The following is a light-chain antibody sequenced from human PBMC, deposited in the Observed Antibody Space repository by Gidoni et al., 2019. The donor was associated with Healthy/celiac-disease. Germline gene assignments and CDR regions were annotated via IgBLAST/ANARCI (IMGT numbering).Light chain of an antibody. Sequence: EIVLTQSPATLSLSPGERATLSCRASQSVSSYLAWYQQKPGQAHRLLIYDASNRATGIPARFSGSGSGKDFTLTISSLEPEDFAVYYCQQRSNWPPTFGQGTRLEIK. V-gene: IGKV3-11*01. CDR3: QQRSNWPPT. J-gene: IGKJ5*01. CDR1: QSVSSY. CDR2: DAS.